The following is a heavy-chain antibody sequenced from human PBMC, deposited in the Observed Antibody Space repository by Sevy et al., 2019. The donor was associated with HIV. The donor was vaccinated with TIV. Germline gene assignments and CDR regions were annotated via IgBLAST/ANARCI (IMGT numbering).Heavy chain of an antibody. Sequence: GGSLRLSCAASGFTFSSYAMSWVRQAPGKGLEWVSAISGSGGSTYYADSVKGRFTISRDNSKNTLYLQMNSLRAEDTAVYYCAEDPAGKKAAGPPNLYYYYYGMDVWGQGTTVTVSS. V-gene: IGHV3-23*01. CDR2: ISGSGGST. D-gene: IGHD6-13*01. CDR3: AEDPAGKKAAGPPNLYYYYYGMDV. J-gene: IGHJ6*02. CDR1: GFTFSSYA.